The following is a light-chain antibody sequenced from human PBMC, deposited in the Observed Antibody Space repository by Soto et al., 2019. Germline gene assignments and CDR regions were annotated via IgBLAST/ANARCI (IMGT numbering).Light chain of an antibody. Sequence: QSVLTQPPSASGSPGQSVTISCTGTSSDVGGYNYVSWYQQHPGKAPKLMIYEVSKRPSGVPDRFSGSKSGNTASLTVSGLQAEDEADYYCSSYPGSHGMRVFGTGTKVTVL. V-gene: IGLV2-8*01. J-gene: IGLJ1*01. CDR3: SSYPGSHGMRV. CDR1: SSDVGGYNY. CDR2: EVS.